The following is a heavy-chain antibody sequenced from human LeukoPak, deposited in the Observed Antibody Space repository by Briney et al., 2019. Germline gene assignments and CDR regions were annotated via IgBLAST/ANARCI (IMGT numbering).Heavy chain of an antibody. V-gene: IGHV4-39*07. CDR3: ARDPWLWWDYYYYYGMDV. Sequence: SETLSLTCAVSGGSISSSSYYRGWIRQPPGKGLEWIGSIYYSGSTYYNPSLKSRVTISVDTSKNQFSLKLSSVTAADTAVYYCARDPWLWWDYYYYYGMDVWGQGTTVTVSS. D-gene: IGHD3-22*01. J-gene: IGHJ6*02. CDR1: GGSISSSSYY. CDR2: IYYSGST.